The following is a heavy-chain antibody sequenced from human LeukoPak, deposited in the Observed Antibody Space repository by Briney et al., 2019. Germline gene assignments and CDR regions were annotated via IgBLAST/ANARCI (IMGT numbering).Heavy chain of an antibody. V-gene: IGHV3-21*01. CDR3: ARDPRDSIQLSKVEVNWFDP. CDR1: GFTFSSYS. CDR2: ISSSSSYI. Sequence: GGSLRLSCAASGFTFSSYSMNWVRQAPGKGLEWVSSISSSSSYIYYADSVKGRFTISRDNAKNSLYLQMNSLRAEDTAVYYCARDPRDSIQLSKVEVNWFDPWGQGTLVTVSS. J-gene: IGHJ5*02. D-gene: IGHD5-18*01.